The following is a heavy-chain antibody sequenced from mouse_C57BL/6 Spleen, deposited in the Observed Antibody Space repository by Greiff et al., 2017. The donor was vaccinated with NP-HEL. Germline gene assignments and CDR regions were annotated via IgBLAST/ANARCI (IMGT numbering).Heavy chain of an antibody. CDR2: ILPGSGST. CDR3: ARQVLYYYGSSPAWFAY. Sequence: QVQLQQSGAELMKPGASVKLSCKATGYTFTGYWIEWVKQRPGHGLEWIGEILPGSGSTNYNEKFKGKATFTADTSSNTAYMQLSSLTTEDSAIYYCARQVLYYYGSSPAWFAYWGQGTLVTVSA. CDR1: GYTFTGYW. D-gene: IGHD1-1*01. V-gene: IGHV1-9*01. J-gene: IGHJ3*01.